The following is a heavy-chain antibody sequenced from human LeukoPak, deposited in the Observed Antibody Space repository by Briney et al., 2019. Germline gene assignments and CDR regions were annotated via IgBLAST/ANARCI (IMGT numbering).Heavy chain of an antibody. CDR3: ARADPNASGYFYRFNWFDP. J-gene: IGHJ5*02. CDR1: GGSISSYY. Sequence: PSETLSLTCTVSGGSISSYYWNWVRQPPGKGLEWIGNIYSSGSTDYNPSLKSRVTISLDTSKFQFSLRLNSVTAADTAVYYCARADPNASGYFYRFNWFDPWGRGTLVTVSS. CDR2: IYSSGST. D-gene: IGHD3-10*01. V-gene: IGHV4-59*01.